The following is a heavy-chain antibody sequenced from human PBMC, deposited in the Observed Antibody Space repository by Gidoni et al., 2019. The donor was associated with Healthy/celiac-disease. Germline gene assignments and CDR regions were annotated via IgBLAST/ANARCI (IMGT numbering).Heavy chain of an antibody. CDR1: GFTFSDSY. CDR3: AREPYYYDSSGYWPWFDP. J-gene: IGHJ5*02. Sequence: QVQLVESGGGLVKPGGSLRLSCAASGFTFSDSYLSWIRQAPGKGLEWVSYISSSSSYTNYADSVKGRFTISRDNAKNSLYLQMNSLRAEDTAVYYCAREPYYYDSSGYWPWFDPWGQGTLVTVSS. V-gene: IGHV3-11*06. D-gene: IGHD3-22*01. CDR2: ISSSSSYT.